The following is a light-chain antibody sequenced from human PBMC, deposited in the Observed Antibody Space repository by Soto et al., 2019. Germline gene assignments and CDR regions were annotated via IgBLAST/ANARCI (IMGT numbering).Light chain of an antibody. CDR3: QSYDTSLSALYV. CDR2: GNS. V-gene: IGLV1-40*01. J-gene: IGLJ1*01. CDR1: NSNIGAGYD. Sequence: QSVLTQPPSVSGAPGQRVTIPCTGSNSNIGAGYDVHWYQLLPGTAPKLLIYGNSNRPSGVPDRFSGSKSGTSASLAITGLQAEDEADYYCQSYDTSLSALYVFGTGTKLTVL.